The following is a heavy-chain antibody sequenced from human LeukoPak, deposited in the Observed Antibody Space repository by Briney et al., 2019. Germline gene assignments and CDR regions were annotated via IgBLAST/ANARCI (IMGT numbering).Heavy chain of an antibody. CDR1: GFTFNSYW. V-gene: IGHV3-7*01. J-gene: IGHJ4*02. D-gene: IGHD6-13*01. CDR2: IKQDGSEK. Sequence: GGSLRLSCAASGFTFNSYWMSWVRQAPGKGLEWVANIKQDGSEKYYVDSVKGRFTISRDNAKNSLYLQMNSLRAEDTAVYYCAREGSSWFTLYYFDYWGQGTLVTVSS. CDR3: AREGSSWFTLYYFDY.